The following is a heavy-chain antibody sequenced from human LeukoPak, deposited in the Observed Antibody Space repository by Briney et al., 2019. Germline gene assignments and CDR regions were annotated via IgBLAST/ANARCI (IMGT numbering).Heavy chain of an antibody. CDR3: ARVPVSCAFDI. CDR2: INPNSGGT. J-gene: IGHJ3*02. Sequence: ASVKVSCKASGGTFSSYAISWVRQAPGQGLEWMGWINPNSGGTNYAQKFQGRVTMTRDTSITTAYMQLSRLRSDDTAVYYCARVPVSCAFDIWGQGTMVTVSS. CDR1: GGTFSSYA. V-gene: IGHV1-2*02.